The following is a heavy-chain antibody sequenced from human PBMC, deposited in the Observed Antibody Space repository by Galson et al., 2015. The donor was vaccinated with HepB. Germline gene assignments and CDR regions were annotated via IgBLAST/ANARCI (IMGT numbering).Heavy chain of an antibody. V-gene: IGHV3-48*04. Sequence: SLRLSCAASGFTFSSYGMHWVRQAPGKGLEWVSYISSSSSTIYYADSVKGRFTISRDNAKNSLYLQMNSLRAEDTAVYYCAREPPQGGTMVRGVIAYGMDVWGQGTTVTVSS. CDR2: ISSSSSTI. J-gene: IGHJ6*02. CDR3: AREPPQGGTMVRGVIAYGMDV. CDR1: GFTFSSYG. D-gene: IGHD3-10*01.